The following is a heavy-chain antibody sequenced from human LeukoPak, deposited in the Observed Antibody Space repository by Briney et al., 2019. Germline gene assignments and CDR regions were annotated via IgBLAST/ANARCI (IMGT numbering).Heavy chain of an antibody. J-gene: IGHJ5*02. CDR2: IGTAGDT. V-gene: IGHV3-13*01. D-gene: IGHD6-19*01. CDR1: GFTFSSYD. Sequence: GGSLRLSCAASGFTFSSYDMHWVRQATGKGLEWVSAIGTAGDTYYPGSVKGRFTMSRENAKNSLHLQMNSLRAGDTAVYYCARAVAGTHWLDPWGQGTLVTVSS. CDR3: ARAVAGTHWLDP.